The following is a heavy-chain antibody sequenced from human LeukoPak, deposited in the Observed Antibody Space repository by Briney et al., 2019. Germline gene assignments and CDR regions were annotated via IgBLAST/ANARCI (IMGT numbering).Heavy chain of an antibody. Sequence: GGSLRLSCAASGFTSSSYGMHWVRQAPGKGLEWVTVISHDGNNKYYADSVKGRFTVSKDNSKNTLDLQMNSLRPEDTAVYYCAKARRERWYGDAFDIWGQGTMVTVSS. D-gene: IGHD6-13*01. CDR1: GFTSSSYG. V-gene: IGHV3-30*18. CDR2: ISHDGNNK. J-gene: IGHJ3*02. CDR3: AKARRERWYGDAFDI.